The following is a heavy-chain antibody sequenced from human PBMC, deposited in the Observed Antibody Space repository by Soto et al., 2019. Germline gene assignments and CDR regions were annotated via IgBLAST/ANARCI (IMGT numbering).Heavy chain of an antibody. CDR3: ARGVTGSTSSPEAFDI. J-gene: IGHJ3*02. CDR1: GYTFISYY. D-gene: IGHD2-2*01. Sequence: QVQLVQSGAEVKKPGASVKVSCKASGYTFISYYMHWVRQAPGQGLEWMGIINPSGGSTTYAQKFQGRVTLTRDTSTSTFYMDLSSLTSGDTAVYYCARGVTGSTSSPEAFDIWGQGTMVTVSS. V-gene: IGHV1-46*01. CDR2: INPSGGST.